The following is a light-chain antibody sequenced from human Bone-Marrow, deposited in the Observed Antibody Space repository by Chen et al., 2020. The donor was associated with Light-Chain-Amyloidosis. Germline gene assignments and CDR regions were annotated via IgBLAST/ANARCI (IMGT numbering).Light chain of an antibody. V-gene: IGLV3-21*02. CDR3: QVWDRSSDSPV. CDR1: NIGSTS. J-gene: IGLJ3*02. CDR2: DDS. Sequence: SYVLTQPSSVSVAPGQTATLACGGNNIGSTSVHWYQQTPGQAPLLVVYDDSDRLSGIPERLSGSNSGNTATLTISRVEAGDEADYYCQVWDRSSDSPVFGGGTKLTVL.